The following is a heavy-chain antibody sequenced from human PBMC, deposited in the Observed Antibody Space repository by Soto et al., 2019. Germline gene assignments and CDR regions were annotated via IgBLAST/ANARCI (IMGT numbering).Heavy chain of an antibody. Sequence: PSETLSLTCAVYGGSFSGYYWSWIRQPPGKGLEWIGEINHSGSTNYNPPLKSRVNISVDTSKNQFSLKLSSVTAADTAVYNCGREVIRKVRGVMSLYYYYYMDVWGKGTTVTVSS. J-gene: IGHJ6*03. V-gene: IGHV4-34*01. D-gene: IGHD3-10*01. CDR3: GREVIRKVRGVMSLYYYYYMDV. CDR1: GGSFSGYY. CDR2: INHSGST.